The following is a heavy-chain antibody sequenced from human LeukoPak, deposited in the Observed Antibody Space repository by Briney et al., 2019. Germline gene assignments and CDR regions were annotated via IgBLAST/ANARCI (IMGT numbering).Heavy chain of an antibody. J-gene: IGHJ4*02. V-gene: IGHV3-74*01. CDR3: ARDLGGAMRLRLFDY. CDR2: INSDGSST. CDR1: GFTFSSYE. Sequence: PGGSLRLSCAASGFTFSSYEMNWVRQAPGKGLGWVAHINSDGSSTSYADSVKGGFTISRDNAKNTLHLQMNSLRAEDTAVYYCARDLGGAMRLRLFDYWGQGTLVTVSS. D-gene: IGHD3-16*01.